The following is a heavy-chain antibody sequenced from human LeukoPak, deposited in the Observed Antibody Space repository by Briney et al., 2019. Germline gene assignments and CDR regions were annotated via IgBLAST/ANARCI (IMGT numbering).Heavy chain of an antibody. Sequence: SETLSLTCAVSGYSINSGYSWTWLRQRPGKGLEWIGNIYHSGYAYYNPSLKSRVTISLDASKNQFSLRLSSVTAADTAVYYCARNSSLTTLKGGWFDPWGQGILVTVSS. V-gene: IGHV4-38-2*01. CDR2: IYHSGYA. D-gene: IGHD4-11*01. CDR1: GYSINSGYS. J-gene: IGHJ5*02. CDR3: ARNSSLTTLKGGWFDP.